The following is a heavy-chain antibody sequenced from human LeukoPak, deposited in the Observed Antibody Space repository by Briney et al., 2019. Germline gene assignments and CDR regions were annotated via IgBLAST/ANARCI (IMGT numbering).Heavy chain of an antibody. CDR3: ASSTGDGNAFDI. D-gene: IGHD7-27*01. J-gene: IGHJ3*02. CDR1: GFTFSSYE. CDR2: ISSGGGTI. V-gene: IGHV3-48*03. Sequence: PGGSLRLSCAASGFTFSSYEMNWVRQAPGKGLEWVSYISSGGGTIYYADSVKGRFTISRDNAKNSPYLQMNSLRAEDTAVYYCASSTGDGNAFDIWGQGTMVTVSS.